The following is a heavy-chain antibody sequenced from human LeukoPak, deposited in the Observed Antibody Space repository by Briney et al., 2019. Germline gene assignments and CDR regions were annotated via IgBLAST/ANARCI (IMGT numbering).Heavy chain of an antibody. D-gene: IGHD2-15*01. Sequence: GGSLRLSCAASGFTFSSYEMNWVRQAPAKGLEWVSYISSSGSTIYYADSVKGRFTISRDNDKNSLYLQMNSLRAEDTAVYYCARDSRYCSGGSCPQDYWGQGTLVTVSS. CDR3: ARDSRYCSGGSCPQDY. J-gene: IGHJ4*02. CDR2: ISSSGSTI. CDR1: GFTFSSYE. V-gene: IGHV3-48*03.